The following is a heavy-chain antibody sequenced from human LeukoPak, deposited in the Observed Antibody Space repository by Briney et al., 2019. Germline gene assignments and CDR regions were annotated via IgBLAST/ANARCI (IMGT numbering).Heavy chain of an antibody. CDR3: ARENVHYDFWSGYPYYYYYGMDV. V-gene: IGHV3-53*01. J-gene: IGHJ6*02. D-gene: IGHD3-3*01. CDR2: IYSGGST. CDR1: GFTVSSNY. Sequence: PGGSLRLSCAASGFTVSSNYMSWVRQAPGKGLEWVSVIYSGGSTYYADSVKGRFTISRDNSKNTLYLQMNSLRAGDTAVYYCARENVHYDFWSGYPYYYYYGMDVWGQGTMVTVSS.